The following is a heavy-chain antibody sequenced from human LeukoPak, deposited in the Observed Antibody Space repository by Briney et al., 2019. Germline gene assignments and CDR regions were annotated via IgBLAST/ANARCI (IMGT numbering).Heavy chain of an antibody. D-gene: IGHD6-19*01. J-gene: IGHJ4*02. Sequence: GGSLRLSCAASGFTVSGYYMSWVRQAPGKGLEWVSVIYSGGSTNYSASVKGRFTISSDNSKNKLYLQLNSMRAADTAVYYCARDSGGWGVLVYWGQGTLVTVSS. CDR3: ARDSGGWGVLVY. CDR1: GFTVSGYY. V-gene: IGHV3-66*01. CDR2: IYSGGST.